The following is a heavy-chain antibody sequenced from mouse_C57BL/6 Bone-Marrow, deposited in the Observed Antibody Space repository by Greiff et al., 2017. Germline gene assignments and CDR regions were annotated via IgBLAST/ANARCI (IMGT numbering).Heavy chain of an antibody. CDR3: AIAYYSNYGDY. CDR2: IYPGSGST. J-gene: IGHJ2*01. V-gene: IGHV1-55*01. D-gene: IGHD2-5*01. Sequence: QVQLKQPGAELVKPGASVKMSCKASGYTFTSYWITWVKQRPGQGLEWIGDIYPGSGSTNYNEKFKGKATLTVDTSSSTAYLQLSSLTSEDSAVYYCAIAYYSNYGDYWGQGTTLTVSA. CDR1: GYTFTSYW.